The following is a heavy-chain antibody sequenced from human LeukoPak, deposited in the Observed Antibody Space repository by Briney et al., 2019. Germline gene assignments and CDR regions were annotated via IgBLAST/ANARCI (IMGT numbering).Heavy chain of an antibody. CDR2: IYYSGST. CDR1: GGSISSYY. D-gene: IGHD6-13*01. J-gene: IGHJ4*02. CDR3: AYSSSWLPLDY. V-gene: IGHV4-59*08. Sequence: SETLSLTCTVSGGSISSYYWSWIRQPPGKGLEWIGYIYYSGSTNYNPSLKSRVTISVDTSKNQFSLKLSSVTAADTAVYYCAYSSSWLPLDYWGQGTLVTVSS.